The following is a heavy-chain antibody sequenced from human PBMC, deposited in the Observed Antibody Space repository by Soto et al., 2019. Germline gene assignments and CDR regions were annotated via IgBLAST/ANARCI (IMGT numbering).Heavy chain of an antibody. CDR3: AREAVDSSGWAAYYYGMDV. J-gene: IGHJ6*02. Sequence: GASVKVSCKASGGTFSSYAIIWVRQAPGQGLEWMGGIIPIFGTANYAQKFQVRVTITADESTSTAYMELSSLRSEDTAVYYCAREAVDSSGWAAYYYGMDVWGQGTTVTVSS. D-gene: IGHD6-19*01. CDR1: GGTFSSYA. CDR2: IIPIFGTA. V-gene: IGHV1-69*13.